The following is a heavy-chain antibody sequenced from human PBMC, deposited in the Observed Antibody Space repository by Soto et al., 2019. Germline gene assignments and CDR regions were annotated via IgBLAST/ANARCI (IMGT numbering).Heavy chain of an antibody. CDR3: ASENESYRSLDY. D-gene: IGHD3-16*02. Sequence: SETLSLTCIVSGDSISYYTWTWIRQPAGKTLEWIGRLYSTGTLAYNPTLKSRVTMSVDTSKNQLSLTLNSVTAADTAVYFCASENESYRSLDYWGQGTVATVSS. CDR2: LYSTGTL. V-gene: IGHV4-4*07. J-gene: IGHJ4*02. CDR1: GDSISYYT.